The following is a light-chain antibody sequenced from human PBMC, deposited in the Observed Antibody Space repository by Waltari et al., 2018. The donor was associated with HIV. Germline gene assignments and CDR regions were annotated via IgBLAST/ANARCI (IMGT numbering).Light chain of an antibody. V-gene: IGLV2-8*01. Sequence: QSALTQPPSSSASPGQSLTISCTGTSSDVGDSNLFSWYQQHPGKAPKVMIYEVSKRPSGVPGRFSGSKSGNTASLTVSGLQAEDEADYYCSSSAGSNNYVFGTGTKVTVL. J-gene: IGLJ1*01. CDR1: SSDVGDSNL. CDR2: EVS. CDR3: SSSAGSNNYV.